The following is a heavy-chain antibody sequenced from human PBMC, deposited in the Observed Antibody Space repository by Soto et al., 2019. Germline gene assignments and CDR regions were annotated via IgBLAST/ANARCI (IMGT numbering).Heavy chain of an antibody. Sequence: PSETLSLTCTVSGGSINGYYWSWIRQPPGKGLEWIGYIYSSGSTNYNPSLKSRVTVSLDTPKNQLSLKLSSVTAADTAVYYCARGRPVLQFYYYMDVWGKGTTVNVSS. V-gene: IGHV4-59*13. J-gene: IGHJ6*03. CDR1: GGSINGYY. CDR3: ARGRPVLQFYYYMDV. D-gene: IGHD2-15*01. CDR2: IYSSGST.